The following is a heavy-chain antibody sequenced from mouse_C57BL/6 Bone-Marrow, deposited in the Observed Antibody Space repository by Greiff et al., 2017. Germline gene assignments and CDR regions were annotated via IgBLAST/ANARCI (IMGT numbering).Heavy chain of an antibody. Sequence: VQLKESGPELVKPGASVKMSCKASGYTFTDYNMHWVKQSHGKSLEWIGYINPNNGGTSYNQKFKGKDTLTVNKSSSTAYMELRSLTSEDSAVYYCASVYDYDGYWGQGTTLTVSS. D-gene: IGHD2-4*01. J-gene: IGHJ2*01. CDR2: INPNNGGT. V-gene: IGHV1-22*01. CDR1: GYTFTDYN. CDR3: ASVYDYDGY.